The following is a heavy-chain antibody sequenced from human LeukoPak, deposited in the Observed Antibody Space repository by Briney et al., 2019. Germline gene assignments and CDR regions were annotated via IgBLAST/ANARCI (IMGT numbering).Heavy chain of an antibody. Sequence: GGSLRLSCAASGFTFSSYAMSWVRQSPGKGLEWVSGITNGGGSTYYADSVKGRFTISRDNSKNTLYLLMNSLRAEDTAVYYCAKFYDILTGYFDYWGQGTLATVSS. V-gene: IGHV3-23*01. CDR3: AKFYDILTGYFDY. J-gene: IGHJ4*02. D-gene: IGHD3-9*01. CDR2: ITNGGGST. CDR1: GFTFSSYA.